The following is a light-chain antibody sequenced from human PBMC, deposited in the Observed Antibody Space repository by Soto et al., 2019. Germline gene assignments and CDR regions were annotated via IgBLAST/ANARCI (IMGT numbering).Light chain of an antibody. CDR2: AAS. J-gene: IGKJ1*01. Sequence: DIQMTQSPSTLSASVGDRVTITCRASQSISSWLAWYQQKPGKVPKLLIYAASTLQSGVPSRFSGSGSGTDFTLTISSLQPEDVATYYCQQGYTTPLTFGQGTKVEIK. V-gene: IGKV1-27*01. CDR1: QSISSW. CDR3: QQGYTTPLT.